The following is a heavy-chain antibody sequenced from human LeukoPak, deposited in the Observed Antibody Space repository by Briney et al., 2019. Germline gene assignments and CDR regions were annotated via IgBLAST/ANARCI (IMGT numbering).Heavy chain of an antibody. CDR3: ARDQYSGSLDAFDI. Sequence: GRSLRLSCAASGFTFSSYVMHWVRQAPGKGLEWVAVISYDGSNKYYADSVKGRFTISRDNSKNTLYLQMNSLRAEDTAVYYCARDQYSGSLDAFDIWGQGTMVTVSS. D-gene: IGHD1-26*01. V-gene: IGHV3-30*04. CDR1: GFTFSSYV. CDR2: ISYDGSNK. J-gene: IGHJ3*02.